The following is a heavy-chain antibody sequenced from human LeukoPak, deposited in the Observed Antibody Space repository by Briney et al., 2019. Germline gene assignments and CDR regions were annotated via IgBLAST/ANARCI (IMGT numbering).Heavy chain of an antibody. Sequence: GGSLRLSCAASGFTFSSHWMHWVRQAPGTGLVWVSRIKPDGSTTTYADSVKGRFTISRDNAKNTLYLQMNSLRAEDTALYYCARDSLVGPTTFDSWGRGILVTVSS. CDR1: GFTFSSHW. CDR3: ARDSLVGPTTFDS. D-gene: IGHD1-26*01. V-gene: IGHV3-74*01. J-gene: IGHJ4*02. CDR2: IKPDGSTT.